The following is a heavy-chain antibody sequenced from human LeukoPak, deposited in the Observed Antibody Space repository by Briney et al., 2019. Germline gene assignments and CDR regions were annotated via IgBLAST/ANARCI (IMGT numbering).Heavy chain of an antibody. CDR3: ARAYYYVLHWGGYFDY. CDR2: IYYSGST. Sequence: PSQTLSLTCTVSGGSINNGGYYWSWIRQHPGKGLEWIGYIYYSGSTYYNPSLKSRVTISVDTSKNQFSLKLSSVTAADTAVYYCARAYYYVLHWGGYFDYWGQGTLVTVSS. D-gene: IGHD3-10*02. CDR1: GGSINNGGYY. V-gene: IGHV4-31*03. J-gene: IGHJ4*02.